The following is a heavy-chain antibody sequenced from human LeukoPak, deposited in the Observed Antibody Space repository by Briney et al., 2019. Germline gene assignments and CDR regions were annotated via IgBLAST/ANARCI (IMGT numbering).Heavy chain of an antibody. J-gene: IGHJ4*02. Sequence: VASVKVSCKASGGTFSSYAISWVRQAPGQGLEWMGGIIPIFGTANYAQKFQGRVTITADESTSTAYMELNSLRSEDTAVYYCLCGGDCYSDYWGQGTLVTVSS. V-gene: IGHV1-69*13. D-gene: IGHD2-21*02. CDR3: LCGGDCYSDY. CDR1: GGTFSSYA. CDR2: IIPIFGTA.